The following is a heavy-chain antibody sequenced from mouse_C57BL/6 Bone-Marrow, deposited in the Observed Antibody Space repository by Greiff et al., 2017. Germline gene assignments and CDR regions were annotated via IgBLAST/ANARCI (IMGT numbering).Heavy chain of an antibody. CDR3: ARSHVVYFDY. V-gene: IGHV7-3*01. CDR2: LRNKANGYTT. CDR1: GFTFTDYY. J-gene: IGHJ2*01. Sequence: EVQVVESGGGLVQPGGSLSLSCAASGFTFTDYYMSWVRQPPGKALEWLGFLRNKANGYTTEYSASVKGRFTISRDNSQSILYLQMNALRAEDSATYYCARSHVVYFDYWGQGTTLTVSS. D-gene: IGHD1-1*01.